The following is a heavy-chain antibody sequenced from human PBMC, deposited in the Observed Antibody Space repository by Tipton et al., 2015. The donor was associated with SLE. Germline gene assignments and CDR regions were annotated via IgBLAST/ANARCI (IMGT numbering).Heavy chain of an antibody. CDR1: GFTFSTYA. J-gene: IGHJ6*02. Sequence: SLRLSCAASGFTFSTYAMHWVRQAPGKGLEWVAVISYDGSNNYADSVKGRFTISRDNSKNTLYLQMNSLRAEDTAVYYCARVLGSYYGMDVWGQGTMVTVSS. D-gene: IGHD7-27*01. V-gene: IGHV3-30*04. CDR2: ISYDGSN. CDR3: ARVLGSYYGMDV.